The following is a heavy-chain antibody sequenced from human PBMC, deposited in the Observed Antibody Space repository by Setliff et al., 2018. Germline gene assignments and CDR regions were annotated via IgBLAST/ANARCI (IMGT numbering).Heavy chain of an antibody. V-gene: IGHV4-61*09. CDR2: IYTSCST. D-gene: IGHD1-1*01. CDR1: DVSISRGHYY. CDR3: ARTGTYRYFDY. Sequence: ASETLSLTCTFSDVSISRGHYYWSWIRQPAGKGLEWLGQIYTSCSTNSNPSLKGRATFSIDASKKQFSLKLTAVTAADAGVYYCARTGTYRYFDYWGQGALVTVSS. J-gene: IGHJ4*02.